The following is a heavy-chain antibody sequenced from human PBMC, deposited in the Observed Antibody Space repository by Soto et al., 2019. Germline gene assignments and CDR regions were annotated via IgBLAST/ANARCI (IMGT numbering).Heavy chain of an antibody. Sequence: QVHLVQSGTEVKKPGSSVKVSCKASGGTFSSSGFSWVRQAPGQGLEWMGMIVPSLDTTNYAQKFQARVTNTADEVTSTASMELRSLRSENTAVYYCARWPQPRYTADPYAVDVWGQGTRVIVSS. J-gene: IGHJ6*02. V-gene: IGHV1-69*11. D-gene: IGHD3-16*02. CDR2: IVPSLDTT. CDR1: GGTFSSSG. CDR3: ARWPQPRYTADPYAVDV.